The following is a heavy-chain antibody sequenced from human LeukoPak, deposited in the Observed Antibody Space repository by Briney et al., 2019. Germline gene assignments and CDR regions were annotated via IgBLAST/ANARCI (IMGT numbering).Heavy chain of an antibody. CDR1: GFTFSSFA. CDR3: VKSPGSGWPV. D-gene: IGHD6-19*01. Sequence: PGGSLRLSCAASGFTFSSFAMHWVRQAPGKGLEYLSAIYSVGSRTYYADSVKGRFTISRDNSKNTLYFEMSSLRVEDTAVYYCVKSPGSGWPVWGQGTLLTVSS. J-gene: IGHJ4*02. CDR2: IYSVGSRT. V-gene: IGHV3-64D*06.